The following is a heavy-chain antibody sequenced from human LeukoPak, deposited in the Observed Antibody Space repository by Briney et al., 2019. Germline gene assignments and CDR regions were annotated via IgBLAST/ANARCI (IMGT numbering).Heavy chain of an antibody. D-gene: IGHD2-2*01. CDR2: INPNSGGT. CDR3: ARDGEYCSSTSCQVDY. CDR1: GHTFTGYY. V-gene: IGHV1-2*02. J-gene: IGHJ4*02. Sequence: GASVKVSCKASGHTFTGYYMHWVRQAPGQGLEWMGWINPNSGGTNYAQKFQGRVTMTRDTSISTAYMELSRLRSDDTAVYYCARDGEYCSSTSCQVDYWGQGTLVTVSS.